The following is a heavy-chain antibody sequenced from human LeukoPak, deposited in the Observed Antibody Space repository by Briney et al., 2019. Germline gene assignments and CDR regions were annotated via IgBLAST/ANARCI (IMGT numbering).Heavy chain of an antibody. D-gene: IGHD3-16*01. CDR2: IYSSGST. Sequence: SETLSLTCTVSGGSLSSFYWTWIRQPPGEGLEWIGYIYSSGSTDYNPSLKSRVTMSVDTSKNQISLKLTSVTAADTALYYCARVNLGGGAQIDSWGQGTLVTVSS. CDR1: GGSLSSFY. V-gene: IGHV4-59*01. CDR3: ARVNLGGGAQIDS. J-gene: IGHJ4*02.